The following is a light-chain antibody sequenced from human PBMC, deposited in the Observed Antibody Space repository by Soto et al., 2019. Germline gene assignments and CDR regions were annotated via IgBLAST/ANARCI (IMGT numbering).Light chain of an antibody. CDR2: RDN. J-gene: IGLJ1*01. Sequence: QSVLTQPPSVSGTPGQRVTISCSGGISNIATNYVHWFQQLPGTAPKVLSNRDNQRPSGVPARFSGAKSGTSASLAISGLRSEDEAEYYCAAWDDTVRSYVFGTGTKVTVL. CDR1: ISNIATNY. CDR3: AAWDDTVRSYV. V-gene: IGLV1-47*01.